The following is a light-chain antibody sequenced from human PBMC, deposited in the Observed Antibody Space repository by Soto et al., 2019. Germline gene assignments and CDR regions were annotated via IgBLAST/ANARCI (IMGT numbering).Light chain of an antibody. CDR1: QRISNY. V-gene: IGKV1-39*01. CDR3: QQSFSPLWT. CDR2: AAS. J-gene: IGKJ1*01. Sequence: DIQMTQSPSSLSASVLDIVTITCRASQRISNYLNWYQQKPGKAPTRLSYAASSMQSGVPSRFSGSASETDFTLTISSLQPHDSATYYCQQSFSPLWTFGQGTKVEV.